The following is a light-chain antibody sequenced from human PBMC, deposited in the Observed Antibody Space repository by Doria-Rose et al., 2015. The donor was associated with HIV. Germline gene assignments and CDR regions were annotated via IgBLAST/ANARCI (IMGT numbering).Light chain of an antibody. Sequence: CSASQSVSSYLAWYQQKPGQAPRLLIYDASNRATGIPARFSGSGSGTDFALTISSLEPEDFAVYYCQQRSNWPPLFGPGTKVAIK. CDR3: QQRSNWPPL. V-gene: IGKV3-11*01. CDR1: QSVSSY. CDR2: DAS. J-gene: IGKJ3*01.